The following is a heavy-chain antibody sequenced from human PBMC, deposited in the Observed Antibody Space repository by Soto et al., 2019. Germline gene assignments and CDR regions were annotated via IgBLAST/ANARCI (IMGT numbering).Heavy chain of an antibody. CDR3: ARAMSDCSSTSCYERDAFDI. CDR2: ISSSSSYI. D-gene: IGHD2-2*01. CDR1: GFTFSSYS. Sequence: EVQLVESGGGLVKPGGSLRLSCAASGFTFSSYSMNWVRQAPGKGLEWVSSISSSSSYIYYADSVKGRFTISRDNAKNSLYLQMNSLRAEDTAVCYCARAMSDCSSTSCYERDAFDIWGQGTMVTVSS. V-gene: IGHV3-21*01. J-gene: IGHJ3*02.